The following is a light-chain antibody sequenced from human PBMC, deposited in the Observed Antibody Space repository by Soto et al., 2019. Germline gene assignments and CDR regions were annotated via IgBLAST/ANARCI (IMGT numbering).Light chain of an antibody. CDR3: CSYAGSSTSLYV. CDR2: EGS. Sequence: QSALTQPASVSGSPGQSITISCTGTSSDVGSYNLVSWYQQRPGKAPKLMIYEGSKRPSGVSNRFSGSKSGNTASLTISGLQAEDEADYYCCSYAGSSTSLYVFGTGTKVTVL. CDR1: SSDVGSYNL. V-gene: IGLV2-23*01. J-gene: IGLJ1*01.